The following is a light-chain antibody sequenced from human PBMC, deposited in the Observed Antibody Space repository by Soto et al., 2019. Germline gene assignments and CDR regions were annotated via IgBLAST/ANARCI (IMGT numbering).Light chain of an antibody. CDR3: QQLRMYPST. CDR1: QDIAIY. V-gene: IGKV1-9*01. J-gene: IGKJ4*01. Sequence: IPLTQSPSSLSASVGDRVTITCRASQDIAIYLAWYQQKPGEAPKLLIYAASTLYGGVPSRFSGSGSGTDFALTITSLQDEDLAPYYCQQLRMYPSTFGGGTKVEIK. CDR2: AAS.